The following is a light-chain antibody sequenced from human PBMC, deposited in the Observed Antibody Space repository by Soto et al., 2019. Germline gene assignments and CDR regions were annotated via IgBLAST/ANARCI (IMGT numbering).Light chain of an antibody. CDR3: SSYTSTSTLHMV. V-gene: IGLV2-14*03. CDR2: DVT. CDR1: SSDVGGYNS. Sequence: QSALTQPASVSGSPGQSITISCTGTSSDVGGYNSVSWYQQHPGKAPKVMIYDVTNRPSGVSNRFSGSKSGNTASLTISGLQAEDEADYYCSSYTSTSTLHMVFGRGTELTLL. J-gene: IGLJ3*02.